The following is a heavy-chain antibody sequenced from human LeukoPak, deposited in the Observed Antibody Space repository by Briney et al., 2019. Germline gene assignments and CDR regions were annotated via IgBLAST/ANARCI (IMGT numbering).Heavy chain of an antibody. CDR2: FDPEDGET. Sequence: GASVKVSCKVSGYTLTELSMHWVRQAPGKGLEWMGGFDPEDGETIYAQKFQGRVTMTEDTSTDTAYMELSSLRSEDTAVYYCALAARLRYFDWLSPWYYFDYWGQGTLVTVSS. J-gene: IGHJ4*02. D-gene: IGHD3-9*01. CDR1: GYTLTELS. V-gene: IGHV1-24*01. CDR3: ALAARLRYFDWLSPWYYFDY.